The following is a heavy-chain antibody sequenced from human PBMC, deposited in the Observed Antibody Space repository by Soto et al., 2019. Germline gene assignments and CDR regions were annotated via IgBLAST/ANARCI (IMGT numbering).Heavy chain of an antibody. CDR3: ARDSNSGWYSTD. V-gene: IGHV3-74*01. J-gene: IGHJ4*02. D-gene: IGHD6-19*01. CDR2: INFDGTDT. CDR1: GFTFSAYW. Sequence: PGGSLRLSCATSGFTFSAYWMHWVRQAPGKGLVWVSRINFDGTDTTYADSVKGRFTISRDNAKNSLSLQMNSLRAEDTAVYYCARDSNSGWYSTDWGQGTLVTVSS.